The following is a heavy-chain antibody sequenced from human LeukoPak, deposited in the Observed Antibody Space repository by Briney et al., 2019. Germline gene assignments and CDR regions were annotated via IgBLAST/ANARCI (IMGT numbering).Heavy chain of an antibody. J-gene: IGHJ4*02. Sequence: SETLSLTCAVSGVSISSNNWWNWVRQPPGKGLEWIGEIYHSGSSNYNPSLKSRVTISVDTSKNQFSLKLSSVTAADTAVYYCARARMYSSGPYYFDYWGQGTLVTVSS. CDR1: GVSISSNNW. V-gene: IGHV4-4*02. CDR3: ARARMYSSGPYYFDY. CDR2: IYHSGSS. D-gene: IGHD6-19*01.